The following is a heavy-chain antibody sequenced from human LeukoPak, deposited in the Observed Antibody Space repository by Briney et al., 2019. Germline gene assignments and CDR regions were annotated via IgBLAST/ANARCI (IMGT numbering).Heavy chain of an antibody. CDR1: GFTFSDYW. J-gene: IGHJ4*02. D-gene: IGHD3-16*01. V-gene: IGHV3-7*04. CDR3: ARAYAGGIFDS. Sequence: QSGGSLRLSCAASGFTFSDYWMSWVRQAPGKGLEWVANIKEDGSENYYVDSVRGRFTISRDNAKNSLYLQMNSLRAEDTAVYYCARAYAGGIFDSWGQGALVTVPS. CDR2: IKEDGSEN.